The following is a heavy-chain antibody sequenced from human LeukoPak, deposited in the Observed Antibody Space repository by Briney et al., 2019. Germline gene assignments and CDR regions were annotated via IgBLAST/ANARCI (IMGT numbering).Heavy chain of an antibody. J-gene: IGHJ3*02. D-gene: IGHD2-15*01. CDR1: GFTFSSYE. V-gene: IGHV3-48*03. CDR3: ARDGDIAFDI. Sequence: GGSLRLSCAASGFTFSSYEMNWVRQAPGKGLEWVSYISSSGSTIYYADSVKGRFTISRDNAKNSLYLQMNSLRAEDTAVYYCARDGDIAFDIWGQGTMVTVSS. CDR2: ISSSGSTI.